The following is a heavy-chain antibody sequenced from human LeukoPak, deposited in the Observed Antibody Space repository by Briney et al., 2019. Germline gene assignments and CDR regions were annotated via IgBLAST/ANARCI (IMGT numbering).Heavy chain of an antibody. V-gene: IGHV1-2*02. Sequence: ASVKVSCKASGYTFTGYYMHWVRQAPGQGLEWIGWINPNSGGTNYAQKFQGRVTMTRDTSISTAYMELSRLRSDDTAVYYCARGYCSSTSCGPDYWGQGTLVTVSS. CDR2: INPNSGGT. D-gene: IGHD2-2*01. CDR3: ARGYCSSTSCGPDY. CDR1: GYTFTGYY. J-gene: IGHJ4*02.